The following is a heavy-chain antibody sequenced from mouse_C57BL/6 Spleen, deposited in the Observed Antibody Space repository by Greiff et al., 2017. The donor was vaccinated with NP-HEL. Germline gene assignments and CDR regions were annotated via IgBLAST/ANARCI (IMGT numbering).Heavy chain of an antibody. D-gene: IGHD2-5*01. CDR1: GYTFTSYW. CDR2: IHPNSGST. V-gene: IGHV1-64*01. J-gene: IGHJ4*01. Sequence: QVQLQQPGAELVKPGASVKLSCKASGYTFTSYWMHWVKQRPGQGLEWIGMIHPNSGSTNYNEKFKSKATLTIDKSSSTAYMQLSSLTSEASAVYYCARGSNSDAMDYWGQGTSVTVSS. CDR3: ARGSNSDAMDY.